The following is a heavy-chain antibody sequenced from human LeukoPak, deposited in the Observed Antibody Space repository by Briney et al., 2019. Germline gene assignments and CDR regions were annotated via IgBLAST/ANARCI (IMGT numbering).Heavy chain of an antibody. CDR2: INPNTGET. D-gene: IGHD4-23*01. J-gene: IGHJ4*02. CDR1: GYAFSGYD. V-gene: IGHV1-2*02. Sequence: ASVNVSCKASGYAFSGYDMHWVRQAPGQGLEWMGWINPNTGETNYAQRFQGRVSMTRDTSISIAYMELSRLRSDDTAVYYCARVGKADLALWNWGQGTLVTVSS. CDR3: ARVGKADLALWN.